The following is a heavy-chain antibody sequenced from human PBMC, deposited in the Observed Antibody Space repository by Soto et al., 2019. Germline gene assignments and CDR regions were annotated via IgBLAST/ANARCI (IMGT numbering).Heavy chain of an antibody. D-gene: IGHD2-21*02. CDR2: INPNSGGT. V-gene: IGHV1-2*02. CDR1: GYTFTGYY. Sequence: SVKVSCAASGYTFTGYYMHWVRQAPVQGLEWMGWINPNSGGTNYAQKFQCRVTMTRDTSISTAYMELRRLRSDDTAVYYCAREGLRGLTGYYGMDVWGQGTTVTVSS. CDR3: AREGLRGLTGYYGMDV. J-gene: IGHJ6*02.